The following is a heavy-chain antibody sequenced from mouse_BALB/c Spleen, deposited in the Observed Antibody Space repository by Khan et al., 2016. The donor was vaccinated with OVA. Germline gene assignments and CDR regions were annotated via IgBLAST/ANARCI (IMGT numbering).Heavy chain of an antibody. J-gene: IGHJ2*01. CDR2: ISYSGGT. CDR1: GYSITSGYA. Sequence: EVKLEESGPGLVKPSQSLSLTCTVTGYSITSGYAWNWIRQFPGNKLEWMGYISYSGGTSYNPSLKSRISITRDTSKNQFFLQLNSVTTEDTATYYCARGNYYRYYFDYWGQGTTLTVSS. CDR3: ARGNYYRYYFDY. D-gene: IGHD1-1*01. V-gene: IGHV3-2*02.